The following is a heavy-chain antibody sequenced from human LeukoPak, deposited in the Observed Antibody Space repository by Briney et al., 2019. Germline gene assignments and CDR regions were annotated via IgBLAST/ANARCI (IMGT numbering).Heavy chain of an antibody. CDR3: AREYYYDSSGYRY. J-gene: IGHJ4*02. V-gene: IGHV4-39*02. CDR2: IYYSGST. CDR1: GGSISSSSYY. D-gene: IGHD3-22*01. Sequence: SETLSLTCTVSGGSISSSSYYWGWIRQPPGKGLAWIGSIYYSGSTYYNPSLKSRVTISVDTSKNQFSLKLSSVTAADTAVYYCAREYYYDSSGYRYWGQGTLVTVSS.